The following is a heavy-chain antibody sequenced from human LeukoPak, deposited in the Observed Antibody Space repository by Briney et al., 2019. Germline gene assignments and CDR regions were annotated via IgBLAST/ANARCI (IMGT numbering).Heavy chain of an antibody. D-gene: IGHD3/OR15-3a*01. CDR2: INPSVGST. Sequence: ASVKVSCKASGYTFTSYYMHWMRQAPGQGLEWMGIINPSVGSTSYAQKFQGRVTMTRDTSTSTVYMELSSLRSEDTAVYYCARTNPDYYDICGRGYFDYWGQGTLVTVSS. CDR3: ARTNPDYYDICGRGYFDY. CDR1: GYTFTSYY. V-gene: IGHV1-46*01. J-gene: IGHJ4*02.